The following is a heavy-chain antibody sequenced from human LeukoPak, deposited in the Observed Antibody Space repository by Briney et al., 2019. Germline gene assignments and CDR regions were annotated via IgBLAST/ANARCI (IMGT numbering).Heavy chain of an antibody. J-gene: IGHJ4*02. Sequence: TTSETLSLTCTVSGGSISSSSYYWGWIRQPPGKGLEWIGSIYYSGSTYYNPSLKSRVTISVDTSKNQFSLKLSSVTAAGTAVYYCAIDVGATFDYWGQGTLVTVSS. CDR3: AIDVGATFDY. CDR2: IYYSGST. CDR1: GGSISSSSYY. D-gene: IGHD1-26*01. V-gene: IGHV4-39*02.